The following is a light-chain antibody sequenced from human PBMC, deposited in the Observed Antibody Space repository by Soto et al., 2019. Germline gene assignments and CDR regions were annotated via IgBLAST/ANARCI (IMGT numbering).Light chain of an antibody. V-gene: IGKV3-20*01. J-gene: IGKJ1*01. CDR3: QQFKDYVWT. CDR1: QSITNNY. Sequence: EIVLTQSPGTLSLSPGERATLSCRASQSITNNYLAWYQQKPGRAHRLLIYGASSRATGIPDRFSGSGSGTDFTLTISRLEPEDFATYYCQQFKDYVWTFGKGTKV. CDR2: GAS.